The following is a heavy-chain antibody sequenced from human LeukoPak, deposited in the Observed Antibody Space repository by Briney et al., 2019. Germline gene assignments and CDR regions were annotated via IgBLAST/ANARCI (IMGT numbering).Heavy chain of an antibody. CDR3: AKELWFGEPD. J-gene: IGHJ4*02. CDR1: GFTVSGSY. CDR2: IYSGGST. Sequence: PGGSLRLSCAASGFTVSGSYMSWVRQAPGKGLEWVSVIYSGGSTNYADSVTGRFTISIDNSKNTLYLQMNSLRADDTAVYYCAKELWFGEPDWGQGTLVTVS. D-gene: IGHD3-10*01. V-gene: IGHV3-53*01.